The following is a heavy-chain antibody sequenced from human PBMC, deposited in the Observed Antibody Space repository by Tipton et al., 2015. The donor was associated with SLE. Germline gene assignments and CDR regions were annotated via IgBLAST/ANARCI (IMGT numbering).Heavy chain of an antibody. V-gene: IGHV1-8*01. J-gene: IGHJ5*01. CDR2: MNPKSGNT. CDR3: ARAIFRGGVRSYWVDS. D-gene: IGHD2-15*01. Sequence: QVQLVQSGPEVKKAGASMKVSCKASGYTFSSYDINWVRQAPGQGLVWMGWMNPKSGNTGYGQKFQDRVTMTRDTSITTAYMELKNLRSEDTAVYYCARAIFRGGVRSYWVDSWGQGTLVSVSS. CDR1: GYTFSSYD.